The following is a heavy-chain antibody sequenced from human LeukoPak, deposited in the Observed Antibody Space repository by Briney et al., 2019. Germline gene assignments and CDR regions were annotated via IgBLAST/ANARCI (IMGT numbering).Heavy chain of an antibody. Sequence: GGSLRLSCAASGFTFDDYAMHWVRQAPGKGLEWVSGISWNSGSIGYADSVKGRFTISRDNAKSSLYLQMNSLRAEDTALYYCAKGINSGYSSSWPFDYWGQGTLVTVSS. CDR3: AKGINSGYSSSWPFDY. V-gene: IGHV3-9*01. CDR1: GFTFDDYA. CDR2: ISWNSGSI. J-gene: IGHJ4*02. D-gene: IGHD6-13*01.